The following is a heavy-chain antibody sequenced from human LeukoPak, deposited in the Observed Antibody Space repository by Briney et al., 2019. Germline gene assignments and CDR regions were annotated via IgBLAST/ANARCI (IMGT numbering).Heavy chain of an antibody. CDR3: ARNGGGLGI. Sequence: PGGSLRLSCAASGFTFNSYDMVWVRQAPGKGLEWVSYISPSGSVMSYSDSVKGRLTVSRDNAKNLMYLQMSSLRAEDTAVYYCARNGGGLGIWDQGTMVTVSS. CDR2: ISPSGSVM. V-gene: IGHV3-48*03. CDR1: GFTFNSYD. D-gene: IGHD2-15*01. J-gene: IGHJ3*02.